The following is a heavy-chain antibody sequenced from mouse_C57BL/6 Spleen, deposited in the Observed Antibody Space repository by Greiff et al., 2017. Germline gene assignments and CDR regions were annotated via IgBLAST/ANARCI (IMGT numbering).Heavy chain of an antibody. V-gene: IGHV1-76*01. D-gene: IGHD2-4*01. CDR1: GYTFTDYY. Sequence: VQLQQSGAELVRPGASVKLSCKASGYTFTDYYINWVKQRPGQGLEWIARIYPGSGNTYYNEKFKGKATLTAEKSSSTAYMQLSSLTSEDSAVYFCARGGYDYDLYFDVWGTGTTVTVSS. CDR3: ARGGYDYDLYFDV. CDR2: IYPGSGNT. J-gene: IGHJ1*03.